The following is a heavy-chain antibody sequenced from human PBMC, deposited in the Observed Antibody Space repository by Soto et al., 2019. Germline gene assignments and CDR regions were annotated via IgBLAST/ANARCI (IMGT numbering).Heavy chain of an antibody. V-gene: IGHV3-48*01. J-gene: IGHJ4*02. D-gene: IGHD3-22*01. Sequence: LRLSCAASGFTFSSYSMNWVRQAPGKGLEWVSYISSSSSTIYYADSVKGRFTISRDNAKNSLYLQMNSLRAEDTAVYYCARDWRDYYDSSGSLFDYWGQGTLVTVSS. CDR2: ISSSSSTI. CDR3: ARDWRDYYDSSGSLFDY. CDR1: GFTFSSYS.